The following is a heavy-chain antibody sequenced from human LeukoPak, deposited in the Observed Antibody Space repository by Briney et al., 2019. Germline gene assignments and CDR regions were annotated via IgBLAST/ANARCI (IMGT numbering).Heavy chain of an antibody. J-gene: IGHJ4*02. V-gene: IGHV3-7*01. Sequence: GSVKGRFTISRANAKNSLYLQMSSLRAEDTAVYYCARDYASDYWGQGTLVTVSS. CDR3: ARDYASDY. D-gene: IGHD3-10*01.